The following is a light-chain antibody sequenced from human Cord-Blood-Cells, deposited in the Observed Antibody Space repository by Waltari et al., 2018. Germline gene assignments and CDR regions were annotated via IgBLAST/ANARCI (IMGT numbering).Light chain of an antibody. J-gene: IGLJ2*01. CDR3: SSYAGSNVV. Sequence: QSALTQPPSASGSPGQPVTISCTGTRSAVGGSNYVPWYQPHPGKAPKLMIYEVSKRPSGVPDRFSGSKSGNTASLTVSGLQAEDEADYYCSSYAGSNVVFGGGTKLTVL. CDR1: RSAVGGSNY. V-gene: IGLV2-8*01. CDR2: EVS.